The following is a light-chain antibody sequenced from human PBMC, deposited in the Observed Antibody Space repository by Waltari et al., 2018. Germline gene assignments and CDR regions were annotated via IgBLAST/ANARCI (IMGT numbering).Light chain of an antibody. CDR2: EVS. CDR3: YSYARTITFV. CDR1: SSDVGNSNH. V-gene: IGLV2-23*02. J-gene: IGLJ3*02. Sequence: QSALTQPASVSGSPGQSITISCAGTSSDVGNSNHVSWYQQHPGRAPKLIIYEVSERPSGFSDRFSGSKSGNTASLTISGLQPEDEADYYCYSYARTITFVFGGGTKLTVL.